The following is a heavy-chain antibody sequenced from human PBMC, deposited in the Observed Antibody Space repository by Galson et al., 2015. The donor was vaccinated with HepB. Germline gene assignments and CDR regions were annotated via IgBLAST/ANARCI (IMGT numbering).Heavy chain of an antibody. Sequence: SVKVSCKASGGTFSSYTISWVRQAPGQGLEWMGRIIPILGIANYAQKFQGRVTITADKSTSTAYMELSSLRSEDTAVYYCARSRFTNTTFGVVPTYYYYYYMDVWGKGTTVTVSS. CDR1: GGTFSSYT. CDR3: ARSRFTNTTFGVVPTYYYYYYMDV. J-gene: IGHJ6*03. V-gene: IGHV1-69*02. D-gene: IGHD3-3*01. CDR2: IIPILGIA.